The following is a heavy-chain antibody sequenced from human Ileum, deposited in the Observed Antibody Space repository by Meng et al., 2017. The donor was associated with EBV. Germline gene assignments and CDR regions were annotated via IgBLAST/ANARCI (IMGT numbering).Heavy chain of an antibody. CDR2: MNSNTGNT. Sequence: QAQLAQSGAVVKRPGASVKVSCKASGYTFINHDINWVRQATGQGLEWMGCMNSNTGNTYYAQKFQGRVTMTRDTTITTAFMELSSLGSEDTAVYYCRRGSGAGGRDWFDPWGQGTLVTVSS. J-gene: IGHJ5*02. D-gene: IGHD3-10*01. CDR1: GYTFINHD. V-gene: IGHV1-8*01. CDR3: RRGSGAGGRDWFDP.